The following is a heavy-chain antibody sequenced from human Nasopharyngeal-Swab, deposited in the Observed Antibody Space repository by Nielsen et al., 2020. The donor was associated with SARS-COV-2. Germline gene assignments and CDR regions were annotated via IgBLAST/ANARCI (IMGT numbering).Heavy chain of an antibody. J-gene: IGHJ6*02. V-gene: IGHV4-39*07. CDR3: ARDTVKRRWLQLDSGYYYYYGMDV. CDR2: IYYSGST. D-gene: IGHD5-24*01. Sequence: RQAPGKGLEWIGSIYYSGSTYYNPSLKSRVTISVDTSKNQFSLKLSSVTAADTAVYYCARDTVKRRWLQLDSGYYYYYGMDVWGQGTTVTVS.